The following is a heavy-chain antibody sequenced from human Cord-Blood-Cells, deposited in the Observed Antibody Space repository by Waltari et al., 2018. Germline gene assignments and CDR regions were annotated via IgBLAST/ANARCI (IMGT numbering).Heavy chain of an antibody. D-gene: IGHD6-13*01. CDR1: GFTFSSYD. V-gene: IGHV3-13*01. J-gene: IGHJ2*01. CDR3: ARGSSSSPYWYFDL. CDR2: IGTAGDT. Sequence: EVQLVESGGGLVQPGGSLRLSCAASGFTFSSYDMHWVRQATGKGLECVSAIGTAGDTYYPGSVKGRFTISRENAKNSLYLQMNSLRAGDTAVYYCARGSSSSPYWYFDLWGRGTLVTVSS.